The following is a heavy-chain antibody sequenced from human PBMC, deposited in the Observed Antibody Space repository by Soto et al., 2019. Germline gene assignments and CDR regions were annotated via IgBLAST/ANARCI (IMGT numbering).Heavy chain of an antibody. J-gene: IGHJ3*02. D-gene: IGHD3-22*01. Sequence: PSETLSLTCTVSGGSVSSGDYYWSWIRQPPGKGLEWIGYIYHSGSTYYNPSLESRVTISVDTSKNQFSLKLSSVTAADTAVYYCARQTDSYYTFDAFDIWGQGTMVTVSS. V-gene: IGHV4-30-2*03. CDR3: ARQTDSYYTFDAFDI. CDR2: IYHSGST. CDR1: GGSVSSGDYY.